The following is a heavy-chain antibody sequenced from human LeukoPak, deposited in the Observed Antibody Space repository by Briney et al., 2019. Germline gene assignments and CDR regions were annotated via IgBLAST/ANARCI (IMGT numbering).Heavy chain of an antibody. CDR2: INPSGGST. CDR3: ARDSEQIGHSGSYVNWFDP. Sequence: GASVKVSCKASGYTFTSYYMHWVRQAPGQGLEWMGIINPSGGSTSYAQKFQGRVTMTRDMSTSTVYMELSSLRSEDTAVYYCARDSEQIGHSGSYVNWFDPWGQGTLVTVSS. J-gene: IGHJ5*02. V-gene: IGHV1-46*01. CDR1: GYTFTSYY. D-gene: IGHD1-26*01.